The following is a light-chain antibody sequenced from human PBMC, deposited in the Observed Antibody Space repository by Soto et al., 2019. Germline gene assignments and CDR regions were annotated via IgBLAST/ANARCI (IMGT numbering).Light chain of an antibody. CDR2: DAS. Sequence: EIVLTQSPATLSLSPGERATLSCRASQSVGSYLAWYQQKPGQAPRLLIYDASNRATGIPARFSGSGSGTDFTLTISRLESEDFAVYYCQHRSNWPPFPFGPGTKVDIK. CDR1: QSVGSY. CDR3: QHRSNWPPFP. J-gene: IGKJ3*01. V-gene: IGKV3-11*01.